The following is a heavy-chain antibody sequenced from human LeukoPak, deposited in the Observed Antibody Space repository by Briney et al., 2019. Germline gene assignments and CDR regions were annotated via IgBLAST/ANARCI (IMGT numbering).Heavy chain of an antibody. J-gene: IGHJ4*02. V-gene: IGHV4-4*02. Sequence: SETLSLTCAVSGGSISSSNWWSWVRQPPGKGLEWIGEIYHSGSTNYNPSLKSRVTISVDKSKNQFSLKLSSVTAADTAVYYCARDVGGYNYGYSLDYWGQGTLVSVSS. CDR3: ARDVGGYNYGYSLDY. CDR2: IYHSGST. D-gene: IGHD5-18*01. CDR1: GGSISSSNW.